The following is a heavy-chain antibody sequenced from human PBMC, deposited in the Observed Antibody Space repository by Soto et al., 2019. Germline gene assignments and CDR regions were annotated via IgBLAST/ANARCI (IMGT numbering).Heavy chain of an antibody. J-gene: IGHJ6*02. D-gene: IGHD3-10*02. Sequence: QVRLVQSGAEVKEPGDSVRVSCEASGYTFTAYHIHWVRQAPGQGLEWMGWINPKFGDTGYAQDFQGRVSMTSDMSIRTVYMELSMLTSDDTAIYDCARNMDYYYGRGSGNGHGVWGQGTTVTVFS. V-gene: IGHV1-2*02. CDR2: INPKFGDT. CDR3: ARNMDYYYGRGSGNGHGV. CDR1: GYTFTAYH.